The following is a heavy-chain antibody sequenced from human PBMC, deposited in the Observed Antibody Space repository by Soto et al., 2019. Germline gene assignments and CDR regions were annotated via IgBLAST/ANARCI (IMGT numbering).Heavy chain of an antibody. J-gene: IGHJ5*02. CDR2: IIHIGST. D-gene: IGHD6-13*01. Sequence: PEALSLSTAGYGGSFSEYYWRWIRHPPGKVLVLIGEIIHIGSTIYNPSLKSRVTISVDTSKNQFSLKLSSVTAADTAVYYCARGAQQQLVPSWNWFDPWGQGTLVTVSS. CDR3: ARGAQQQLVPSWNWFDP. CDR1: GGSFSEYY. V-gene: IGHV4-34*01.